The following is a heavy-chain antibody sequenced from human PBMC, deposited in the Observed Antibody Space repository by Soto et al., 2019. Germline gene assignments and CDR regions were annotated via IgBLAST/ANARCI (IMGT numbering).Heavy chain of an antibody. CDR1: GFIFSSHS. J-gene: IGHJ5*02. CDR2: ISGYGGST. CDR3: ARESYAVGHINWIDP. V-gene: IGHV3-23*01. Sequence: GGSLILSCAASGFIFSSHSMSWVRQAPGKGLEWVSAISGYGGSTYYADSVKGRFTVSRDNSKNTLYLQMNSLRAEDTAVYYCARESYAVGHINWIDPWGQATLVTVSS. D-gene: IGHD1-26*01.